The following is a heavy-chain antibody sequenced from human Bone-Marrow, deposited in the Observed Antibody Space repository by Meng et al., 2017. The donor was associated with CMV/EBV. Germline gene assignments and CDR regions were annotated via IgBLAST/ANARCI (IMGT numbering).Heavy chain of an antibody. CDR3: ARGIVVVPAAPFDY. Sequence: ASVKVSCKASGYTFTGYYMHWVRQAPGQGLEWMGWINPNSGGTNYAQKFQGRVTMTRDTSISTAYMELSRLRSDDTAVYYCARGIVVVPAAPFDYCGQGTLVTVSS. CDR2: INPNSGGT. CDR1: GYTFTGYY. V-gene: IGHV1-2*02. J-gene: IGHJ4*02. D-gene: IGHD2-2*01.